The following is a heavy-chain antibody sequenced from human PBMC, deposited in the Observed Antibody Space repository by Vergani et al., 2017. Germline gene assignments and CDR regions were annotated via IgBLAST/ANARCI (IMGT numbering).Heavy chain of an antibody. CDR1: GGSISSGGYY. Sequence: QVQLQESGPGLVKPSQTLSLTCTVSGGSISSGGYYWSWIRQHPGKGLEWIGYIDYSWSTYYNPSLKSRVTISVDTSKNQFSLKVSFLTATDTAVYYCARGVIKDFWSGHSGSRAYYYYRDVWGKGTTVTVSS. CDR2: IDYSWST. J-gene: IGHJ6*03. V-gene: IGHV4-31*03. D-gene: IGHD3-3*01. CDR3: ARGVIKDFWSGHSGSRAYYYYRDV.